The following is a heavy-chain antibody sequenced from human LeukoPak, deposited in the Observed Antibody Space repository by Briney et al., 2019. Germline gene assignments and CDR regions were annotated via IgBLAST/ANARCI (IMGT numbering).Heavy chain of an antibody. Sequence: GESPKISCKGSGYSFTSYWIGWVRQMPGKGLGWMGIIYPGDSDTRYSPSFQGQVTISADKSISTAYLQWSSLKASDTAMYYCARTTDIDYGDFEYWGQGTLVTVSS. CDR1: GYSFTSYW. CDR3: ARTTDIDYGDFEY. CDR2: IYPGDSDT. J-gene: IGHJ4*02. D-gene: IGHD4-17*01. V-gene: IGHV5-51*01.